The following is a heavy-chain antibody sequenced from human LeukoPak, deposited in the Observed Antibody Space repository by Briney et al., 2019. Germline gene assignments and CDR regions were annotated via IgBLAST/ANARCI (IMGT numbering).Heavy chain of an antibody. D-gene: IGHD5-24*01. V-gene: IGHV4-34*01. CDR3: ARGPSRRDGYNYGRMFDY. CDR1: GGSFSGYY. CDR2: INHSGNT. J-gene: IGHJ4*02. Sequence: SETLSLTCAVYGGSFSGYYCSWIRRPPGEGLEWIGAINHSGNTNYNPYLKSRVTISVDTSKNQFSLKLSSVTAADTAVYYCARGPSRRDGYNYGRMFDYWGQGTLVTVSS.